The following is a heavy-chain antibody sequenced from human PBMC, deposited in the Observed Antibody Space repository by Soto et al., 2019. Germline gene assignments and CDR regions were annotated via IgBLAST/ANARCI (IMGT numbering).Heavy chain of an antibody. D-gene: IGHD2-8*01. V-gene: IGHV3-7*01. CDR3: ARVGVPLLYDGMDV. CDR1: GFTFSDYW. J-gene: IGHJ6*02. Sequence: EVQVVESGGGLVQPGGSLRLSCAASGFTFSDYWMTWVRQAPGKGLEWVANIKPDGSEKHYVDSVKDRFTISRDNSKNTLYLQMNSLRAEDTAVYYCARVGVPLLYDGMDVWGQGTTVTVSS. CDR2: IKPDGSEK.